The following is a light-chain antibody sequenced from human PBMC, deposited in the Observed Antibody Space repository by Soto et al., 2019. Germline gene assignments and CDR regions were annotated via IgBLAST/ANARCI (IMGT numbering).Light chain of an antibody. V-gene: IGKV1-5*03. CDR2: KAS. CDR3: QQYNDSFPYT. Sequence: DIRMTQSPSTLSESVGDRLTITCRASQSIGSWLAWYQQKPGTAPKLLIYKASTLESGVPSRFSGSRSGTEFTLTVSSLQPDDFATYYCQQYNDSFPYTFGQGTKLEIK. J-gene: IGKJ2*01. CDR1: QSIGSW.